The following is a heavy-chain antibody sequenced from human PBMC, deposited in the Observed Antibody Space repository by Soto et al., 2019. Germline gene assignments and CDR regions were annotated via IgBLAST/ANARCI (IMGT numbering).Heavy chain of an antibody. V-gene: IGHV3-15*07. CDR3: NTGLGSGKYFHDRD. CDR2: IKIITEGGTP. CDR1: SFTFSDAW. Sequence: EVHLVESGGGLVMPGGSLRLSCAASSFTFSDAWMNWVRQAPGKGLEWVGRIKIITEGGTPDYAAPVKGRFTISRDDSKNTLYLQMNSLKTEDTALYYCNTGLGSGKYFHDRDWGQGTLVTVSS. J-gene: IGHJ4*02. D-gene: IGHD3-10*01.